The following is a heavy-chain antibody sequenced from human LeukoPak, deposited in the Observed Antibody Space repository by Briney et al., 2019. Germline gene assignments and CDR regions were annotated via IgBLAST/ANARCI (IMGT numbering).Heavy chain of an antibody. D-gene: IGHD5-18*01. CDR2: IYYSGST. Sequence: SETLSLTCTVSGGSISSYYWSWIRQPPGKGLEWIGYIYYSGSTNYNPSLKSRVTISVDTSKNQFSLKLSSVTAADTAVYYCARHVRGYSYGVGYWGQGTLVTVSS. CDR3: ARHVRGYSYGVGY. V-gene: IGHV4-59*08. J-gene: IGHJ4*02. CDR1: GGSISSYY.